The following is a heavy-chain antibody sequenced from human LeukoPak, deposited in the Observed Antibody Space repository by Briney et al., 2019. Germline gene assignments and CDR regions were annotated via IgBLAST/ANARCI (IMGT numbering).Heavy chain of an antibody. D-gene: IGHD1-26*01. J-gene: IGHJ4*02. CDR2: IIPIFGTA. Sequence: ASVKVSCKASGGTFSSYAISWVRQAPGQGLEWMGRIIPIFGTAHYAQKFQGRVTITTDESTSTAYMELSSLRSEDTAVYYCARDSVIVGATPLDYWGQGTLVTVSS. CDR1: GGTFSSYA. CDR3: ARDSVIVGATPLDY. V-gene: IGHV1-69*05.